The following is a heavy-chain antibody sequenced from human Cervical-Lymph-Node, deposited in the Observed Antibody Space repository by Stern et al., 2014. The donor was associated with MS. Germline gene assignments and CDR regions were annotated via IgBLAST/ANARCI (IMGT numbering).Heavy chain of an antibody. J-gene: IGHJ3*02. CDR3: ARSGSYADAFDI. D-gene: IGHD1-26*01. CDR1: GYTFSSYY. V-gene: IGHV1-46*01. Sequence: VQLVESGAEVKKPGASVKVSCKASGYTFSSYYMHWVRQAPGQGLELIGIINPSGGSTRYAQKFQGRVTMTRDTSTTQVYMKLSSQRSEDTAVYYCARSGSYADAFDIWGQGTMVTVSS. CDR2: INPSGGST.